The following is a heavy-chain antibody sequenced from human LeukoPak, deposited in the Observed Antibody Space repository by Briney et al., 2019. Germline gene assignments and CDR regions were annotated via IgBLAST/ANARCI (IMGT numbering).Heavy chain of an antibody. Sequence: GGSLRLSCAASGFTFSSYGMHWVRQAPGKGLEWVAFIRYDGSNKYYADSVRGRFTISRDNTKNSLYLQMDSLTADDTAVYFCACLRGPSDYWGQGTLVTVSS. D-gene: IGHD4-17*01. V-gene: IGHV3-30*02. J-gene: IGHJ4*02. CDR2: IRYDGSNK. CDR3: ACLRGPSDY. CDR1: GFTFSSYG.